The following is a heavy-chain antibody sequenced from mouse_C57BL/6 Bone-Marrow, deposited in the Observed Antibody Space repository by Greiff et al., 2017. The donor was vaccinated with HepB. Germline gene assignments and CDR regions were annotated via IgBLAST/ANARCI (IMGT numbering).Heavy chain of an antibody. CDR2: SRNKANDYTT. D-gene: IGHD2-4*01. J-gene: IGHJ4*01. Sequence: EVQGVESGGGLVQSGRSLRLSCATSGFTFSDFYMEWVRQAPGKGLEWIAASRNKANDYTTEYSASVKGRFIVSRDTSQSILYLQMNALRAEDTAIYYCARDALDYDYDGPHYYAMDYWGQGTSVTVSS. CDR1: GFTFSDFY. CDR3: ARDALDYDYDGPHYYAMDY. V-gene: IGHV7-1*01.